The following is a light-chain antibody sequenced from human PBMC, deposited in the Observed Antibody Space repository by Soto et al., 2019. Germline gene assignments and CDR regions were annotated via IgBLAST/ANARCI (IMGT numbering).Light chain of an antibody. J-gene: IGLJ2*01. Sequence: QSALTQPASVSGSPGQSITISCTGTSSDVGGYNYVSWYQQHPGKAPKLMIYDVTNRPSGVSNRFSGSKSGNTAYLTISGLQAEDEADYYCSSYSSSTLEVFGGGTKVTVL. V-gene: IGLV2-14*01. CDR2: DVT. CDR1: SSDVGGYNY. CDR3: SSYSSSTLEV.